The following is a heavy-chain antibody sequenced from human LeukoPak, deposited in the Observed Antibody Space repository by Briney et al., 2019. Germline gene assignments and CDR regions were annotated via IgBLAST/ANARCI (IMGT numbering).Heavy chain of an antibody. J-gene: IGHJ4*02. Sequence: PSETLSLTCAVSGASITSYYWTWIRQPPGKGLEWIGYIYHTGNIKYNPSLNSRVTISIDTSKNQFSLKLSSVTAADTAVYYCARTSSSSTNFDYWGQGTLVTVSS. CDR3: ARTSSSSTNFDY. CDR2: IYHTGNI. V-gene: IGHV4-59*12. CDR1: GASITSYY. D-gene: IGHD6-6*01.